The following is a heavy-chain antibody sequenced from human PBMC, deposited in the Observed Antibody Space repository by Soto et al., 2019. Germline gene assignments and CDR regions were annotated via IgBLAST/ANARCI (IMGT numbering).Heavy chain of an antibody. J-gene: IGHJ4*02. D-gene: IGHD6-19*01. Sequence: QVQLVESGGGVVQPGRSLRLSCAASGFTFSSYGMHWVRQAPGKGLEWVAGISYDGSNKYYADSVKGRFTISRDNSKNTLYLQMNSLRAEDTAVYYCAKASDSSGWYYFDYWGQGTLVTVSS. CDR1: GFTFSSYG. CDR2: ISYDGSNK. CDR3: AKASDSSGWYYFDY. V-gene: IGHV3-30*18.